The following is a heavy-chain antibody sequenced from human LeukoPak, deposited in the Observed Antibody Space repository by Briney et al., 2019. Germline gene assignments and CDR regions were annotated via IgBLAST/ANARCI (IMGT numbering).Heavy chain of an antibody. Sequence: SETLSLTCAVYGGSFSGYYWSWIRQPPGKGLEWIGEINHSGSTNYNPSLKSRVTISVDTSKNQFSLKLSSVTAADTAVYYCARHGPDYGYYYYYMDVWGKGTTVTVS. D-gene: IGHD4-17*01. CDR2: INHSGST. J-gene: IGHJ6*03. CDR1: GGSFSGYY. CDR3: ARHGPDYGYYYYYMDV. V-gene: IGHV4-34*01.